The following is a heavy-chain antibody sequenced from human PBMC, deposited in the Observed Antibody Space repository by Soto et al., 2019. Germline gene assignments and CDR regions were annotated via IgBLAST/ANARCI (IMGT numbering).Heavy chain of an antibody. J-gene: IGHJ6*02. CDR3: ARAQIFSYAPNSGTDA. CDR2: INPSSGGT. CDR1: GYTFTGYH. D-gene: IGHD2-2*01. V-gene: IGHV1-2*04. Sequence: ASVKVSCKASGYTFTGYHMHWVRQAPGQGLEWMGWINPSSGGTNYAQKFQGWVTMTRDTSISTAYMELSRLRSDDTAVYYCARAQIFSYAPNSGTDAWGQGTKVTVSS.